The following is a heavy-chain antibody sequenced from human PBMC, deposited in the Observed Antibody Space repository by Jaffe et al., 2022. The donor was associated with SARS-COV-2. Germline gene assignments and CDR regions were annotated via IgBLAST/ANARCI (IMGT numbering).Heavy chain of an antibody. CDR2: IDYSGRT. D-gene: IGHD3-10*01. J-gene: IGHJ4*02. V-gene: IGHV4-31*03. CDR3: AGDNGASGIGSFDY. Sequence: QVQLQESGPGLVKPSQTLSLTCTVSGGSISSGGYYWNWIRQHPGKGLEWIGYIDYSGRTKYNPSLRSRISIQVDTSKNQFSLNLNSVTAADTAVYFCAGDNGASGIGSFDYWGQGTLVTVSS. CDR1: GGSISSGGYY.